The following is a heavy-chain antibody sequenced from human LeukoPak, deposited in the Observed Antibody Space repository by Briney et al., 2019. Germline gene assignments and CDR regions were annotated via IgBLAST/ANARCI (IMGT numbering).Heavy chain of an antibody. V-gene: IGHV3-9*03. CDR3: AKDLIS. CDR1: GFTFDDYA. J-gene: IGHJ5*02. Sequence: QTGGSLRLSCAASGFTFDDYAMHWVRQAPGKGLEWVSGISWNSGSIGYAVSVKGRFTISRDNAKNSLYLQMNSLRAEDMALYYCAKDLISWGQGTLVTVSS. CDR2: ISWNSGSI. D-gene: IGHD3/OR15-3a*01.